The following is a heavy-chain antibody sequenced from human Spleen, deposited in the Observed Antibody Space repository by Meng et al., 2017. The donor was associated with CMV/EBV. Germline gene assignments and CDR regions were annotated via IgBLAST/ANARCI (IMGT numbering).Heavy chain of an antibody. CDR2: INNDGSST. V-gene: IGHV3-74*01. J-gene: IGHJ3*02. Sequence: GGSLRLSCAASGFTFSNYWMHWVRQAPGKGLVWVSRINNDGSSTNYAGSVKGRFTISRDNAKNTLYLQMNSLRAEDTAVYYCARGDLLRFDIWGQGTMVTVSS. CDR1: GFTFSNYW. D-gene: IGHD3-3*01. CDR3: ARGDLLRFDI.